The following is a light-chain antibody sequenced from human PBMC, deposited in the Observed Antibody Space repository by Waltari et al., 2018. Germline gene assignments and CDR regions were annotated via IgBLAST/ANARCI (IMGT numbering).Light chain of an antibody. CDR3: QQYNYWPWT. J-gene: IGKJ1*01. Sequence: EIVMTQSPATLSMSPGESATLSCRVSQSLNSAFAWYQQKPGQAPRLLIYRTSTRATGTPARFSGSGSGTEFTLTISSLQSEDFAIYYCQQYNYWPWTFGQGTRVEIK. CDR2: RTS. CDR1: QSLNSA. V-gene: IGKV3D-15*01.